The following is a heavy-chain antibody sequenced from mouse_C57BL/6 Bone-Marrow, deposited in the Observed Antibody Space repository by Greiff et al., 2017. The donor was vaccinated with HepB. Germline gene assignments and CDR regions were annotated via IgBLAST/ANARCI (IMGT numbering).Heavy chain of an antibody. Sequence: QVQLQQPGAELVKPGASVKMSCKASGYTFTSYWITWVKQRPGQGLEWIGDIYPGSGSTNYNEKFKSKATLTLDTSSSTAYMQLSSLTSEDSAVYYCARWGKFDYDMDYWGQGTSVTVSS. J-gene: IGHJ4*01. CDR3: ARWGKFDYDMDY. CDR1: GYTFTSYW. CDR2: IYPGSGST. V-gene: IGHV1-55*01.